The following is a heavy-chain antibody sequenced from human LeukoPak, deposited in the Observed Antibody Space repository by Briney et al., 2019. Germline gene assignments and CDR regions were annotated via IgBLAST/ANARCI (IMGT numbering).Heavy chain of an antibody. CDR3: ARDSGHGRYSLTPAVDYYFDY. D-gene: IGHD6-13*01. CDR1: GGSISIYY. CDR2: IYYSGST. V-gene: IGHV4-59*01. J-gene: IGHJ4*02. Sequence: SETLSLTCTVSGGSISIYYWSWIRQPPGKGLGWIGYIYYSGSTNYNPSLKSRVTISVDTSKTPFSLKLSSVTAADTAMYYCARDSGHGRYSLTPAVDYYFDYWGQGTLVTVSS.